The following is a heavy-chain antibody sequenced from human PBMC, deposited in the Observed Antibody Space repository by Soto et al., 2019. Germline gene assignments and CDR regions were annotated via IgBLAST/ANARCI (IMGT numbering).Heavy chain of an antibody. D-gene: IGHD3-22*01. CDR1: GYSIRSGYY. CDR2: IYHGWST. CDR3: ARVGPWVPYYYDSSPYTFENWFDP. V-gene: IGHV4-38-2*01. J-gene: IGHJ5*02. Sequence: PSEILSLTCAVSGYSIRSGYYWGWLRQPPGKGLEWIGSIYHGWSTYYNPSLHGRVTLSIDMTNNHVSLILNSVTAADTAVYYCARVGPWVPYYYDSSPYTFENWFDPWGQGTLVTV.